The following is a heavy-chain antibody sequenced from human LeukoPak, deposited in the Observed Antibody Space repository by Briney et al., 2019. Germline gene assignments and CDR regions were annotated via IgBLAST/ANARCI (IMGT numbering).Heavy chain of an antibody. CDR3: ARATAYYDILTGYSPPYYFDY. CDR2: IYHSGST. CDR1: GGSISSGGSS. J-gene: IGHJ4*02. V-gene: IGHV4-30-2*01. D-gene: IGHD3-9*01. Sequence: SETLSLTCAVSGGSISSGGSSCSWIRQPPGKGLEWIGYIYHSGSTYYNPSLKSRVTISVDRSKNQFSLKLSSVTAADTAVYYCARATAYYDILTGYSPPYYFDYWGQGTLVTVSS.